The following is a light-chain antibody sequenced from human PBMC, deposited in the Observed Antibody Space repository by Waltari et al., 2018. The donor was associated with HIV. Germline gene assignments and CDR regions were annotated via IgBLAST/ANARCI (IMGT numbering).Light chain of an antibody. CDR2: RNN. J-gene: IGLJ1*01. CDR1: TSNIGRTS. V-gene: IGLV1-47*01. Sequence: QSVLTQPPSASGTPGQRVTISCSGSTSNIGRTSIYWYQQLPGPPPKPLIYRNNQRPSGGPDRFAGSKAGSSASRAISELRSEGEAVHYSAACGGSLSGLYVVYAVSLSGRSVFETGTKVTVL. CDR3: AACGGSLSGLYVVYAVSLSGRSV.